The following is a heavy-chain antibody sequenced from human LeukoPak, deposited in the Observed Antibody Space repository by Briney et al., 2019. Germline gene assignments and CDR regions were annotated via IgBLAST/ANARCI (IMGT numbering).Heavy chain of an antibody. J-gene: IGHJ3*02. CDR1: GFTFSSYG. Sequence: GGSLRLSCTASGFTFSSYGMHWVRQAPGKGLEWVAFIRYDGSNKYYADSVKGRFTISRDNSKNTLYLQMNSLRAEDTAVYYCARRGPEVSHLVTMVRGVIIRDAFDIWGQGTMVAVSS. D-gene: IGHD3-10*01. CDR3: ARRGPEVSHLVTMVRGVIIRDAFDI. CDR2: IRYDGSNK. V-gene: IGHV3-30*02.